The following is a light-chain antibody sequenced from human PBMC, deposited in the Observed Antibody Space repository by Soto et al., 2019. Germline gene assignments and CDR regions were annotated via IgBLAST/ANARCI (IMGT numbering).Light chain of an antibody. V-gene: IGLV2-14*03. CDR2: EVS. J-gene: IGLJ2*01. CDR1: SSDVGNYDY. CDR3: TSHTTSSAVL. Sequence: QSVLTQPASVSGSPGQSITISCTGTSSDVGNYDYVSWYQQHPGKAPKLMIYEVSTRPSGVSIRFSGSESGNAASLTISGLQAEDEADYYCTSHTTSSAVLFGGGTKLTVL.